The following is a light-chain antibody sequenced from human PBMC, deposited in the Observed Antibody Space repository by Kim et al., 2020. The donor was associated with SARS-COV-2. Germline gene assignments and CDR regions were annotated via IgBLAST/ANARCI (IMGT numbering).Light chain of an antibody. CDR3: QKYNSAPRT. Sequence: ACVGDRLTITCRASQGISNYLAWYQQKPGKVPKLLIYAASTLQSGVPSRFSGSGSGTDFTLTISSLQPEDVATYYCQKYNSAPRTFGQGTKVDIK. J-gene: IGKJ1*01. V-gene: IGKV1-27*01. CDR1: QGISNY. CDR2: AAS.